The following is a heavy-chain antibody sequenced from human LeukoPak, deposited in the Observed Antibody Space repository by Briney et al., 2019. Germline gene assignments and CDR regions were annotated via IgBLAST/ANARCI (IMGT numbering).Heavy chain of an antibody. CDR2: ISGSGGTT. V-gene: IGHV3-23*01. J-gene: IGHJ5*02. Sequence: PGGSLRLSCAASGFTFSSYWMHWVRQAPGKGLEWVSAISGSGGTTNYADSVKGRFTISRDNSRNTLYLQMNSLRAEDTAVYYCAKRNDWFDPWGQGTLVTVSS. CDR3: AKRNDWFDP. CDR1: GFTFSSYW. D-gene: IGHD4-11*01.